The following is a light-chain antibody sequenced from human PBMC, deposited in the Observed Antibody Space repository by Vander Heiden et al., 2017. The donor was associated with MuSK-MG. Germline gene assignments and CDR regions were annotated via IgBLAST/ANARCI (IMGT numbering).Light chain of an antibody. CDR1: SSDVGGFNY. Sequence: QSALTQPASVSGSPGQSITISCTGTSSDVGGFNYVSWYQHHPGKAPKLMIYEVRNRPSGGSNRFSGLRAEDEADYYCSSYTSSSTLVFGTETQVTVL. J-gene: IGLJ1*01. CDR3: SSYTSSSTLV. CDR2: EVR. V-gene: IGLV2-14*01.